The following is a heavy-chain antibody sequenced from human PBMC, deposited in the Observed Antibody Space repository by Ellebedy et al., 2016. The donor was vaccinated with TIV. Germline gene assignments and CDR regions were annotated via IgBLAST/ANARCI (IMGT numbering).Heavy chain of an antibody. CDR1: GFTFSSYA. Sequence: GESLKISCAASGFTFSSYAVSWVRQAPGKGLEWVSVITGSGGSTYYADSVKGRFTISRDNSRNTLYLQMNSLRAEDTALYYCAKGLWYSSSWYFDYWGQGTLVTVSS. J-gene: IGHJ4*02. CDR3: AKGLWYSSSWYFDY. D-gene: IGHD6-13*01. V-gene: IGHV3-23*01. CDR2: ITGSGGST.